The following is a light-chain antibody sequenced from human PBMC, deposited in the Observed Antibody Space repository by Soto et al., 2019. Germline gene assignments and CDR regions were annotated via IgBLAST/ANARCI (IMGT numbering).Light chain of an antibody. V-gene: IGKV3-15*01. CDR3: QQYNVWPPFT. J-gene: IGKJ3*01. CDR1: QSVSSN. CDR2: DAS. Sequence: EIVMTQSPATLSVSPGERATLSCRASQSVSSNLAWYQQKPGQAPRLLIYDASTSATGIPARFSGSGSGTKFNITVSSLQSEDFAVYYCQQYNVWPPFTFGPGTKVDL.